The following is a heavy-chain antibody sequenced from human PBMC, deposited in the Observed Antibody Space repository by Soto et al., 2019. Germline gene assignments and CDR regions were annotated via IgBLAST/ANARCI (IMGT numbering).Heavy chain of an antibody. Sequence: GGSLRLSCAASGFTFSSYAMSRVRQAPGKGLEWVSAISGSGGSTYYADSVKGRFTISRDNSKNTLYLQMNSLRAEDTAVYYCAKKKLRFLEWLPRNYYGMDVWGQGTTVTVSS. D-gene: IGHD3-3*01. CDR3: AKKKLRFLEWLPRNYYGMDV. J-gene: IGHJ6*02. CDR2: ISGSGGST. V-gene: IGHV3-23*01. CDR1: GFTFSSYA.